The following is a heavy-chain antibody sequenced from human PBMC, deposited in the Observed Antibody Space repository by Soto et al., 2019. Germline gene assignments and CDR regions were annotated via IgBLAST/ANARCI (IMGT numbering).Heavy chain of an antibody. V-gene: IGHV4-39*01. J-gene: IGHJ6*02. D-gene: IGHD3-10*01. CDR3: ARHFDTMIRGVLSKRQYFGMDV. Sequence: QLHLQESGLGLVKPSETLSLTCTVSGGSITSSSFYWTWIRQTPGKGLEWIGSIYHTGRTYENPSLKSRVTMSIDTSRNQFALRLTSVSAADTAVYYCARHFDTMIRGVLSKRQYFGMDVWGQGTTVTVSS. CDR2: IYHTGRT. CDR1: GGSITSSSFY.